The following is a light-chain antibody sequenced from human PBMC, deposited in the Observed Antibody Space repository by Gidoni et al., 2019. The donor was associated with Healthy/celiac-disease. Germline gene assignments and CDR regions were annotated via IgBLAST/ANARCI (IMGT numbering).Light chain of an antibody. CDR2: EVS. CDR1: SSDFGGYNY. CDR3: SSYTSSSTLHV. V-gene: IGLV2-14*01. J-gene: IGLJ1*01. Sequence: QSALTQPASVSGSPGQSLTISCTGTSSDFGGYNYVSWYQQHPGKAPKLMIYEVSNRPSGVSNRFSGSKSGNTASLTISGLQAEDEADYYCSSYTSSSTLHVFGTGTKVTVL.